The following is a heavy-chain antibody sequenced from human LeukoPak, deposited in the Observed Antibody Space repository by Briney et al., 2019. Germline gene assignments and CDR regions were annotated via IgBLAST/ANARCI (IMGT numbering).Heavy chain of an antibody. CDR2: IWYDGSNK. CDR1: GFTFRSHG. J-gene: IGHJ4*02. V-gene: IGHV3-33*01. CDR3: ASDPPGDYGLGF. Sequence: GRSLRVSCAASGFTFRSHGMHWVRQAPGKGLEWVAVIWYDGSNKYYADSVKGRFTISRDNSNNTLYLQMNRLRVKDTAVYYCASDPPGDYGLGFWGQGTLVTVSS. D-gene: IGHD4-17*01.